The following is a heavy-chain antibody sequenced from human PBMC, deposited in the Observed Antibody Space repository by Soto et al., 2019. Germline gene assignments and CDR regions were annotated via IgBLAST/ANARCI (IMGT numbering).Heavy chain of an antibody. Sequence: EVQLLESGGGLGQPGGSLRLCCAASRFTFSSFAMSWVRQAPGKGLEWVSAISDSGDYTYYADSVQGRFTISRDNSKNTLYLQMNSLRAEDTAIYYCAKEAHCICGGCYADSGGQGTLVTVSS. J-gene: IGHJ4*02. CDR1: RFTFSSFA. CDR3: AKEAHCICGGCYADS. D-gene: IGHD2-15*01. V-gene: IGHV3-23*01. CDR2: ISDSGDYT.